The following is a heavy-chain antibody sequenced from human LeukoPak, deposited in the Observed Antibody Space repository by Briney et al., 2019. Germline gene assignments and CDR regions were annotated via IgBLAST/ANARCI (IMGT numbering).Heavy chain of an antibody. Sequence: GRSLRLSCAASGFTFSSYVMHWVRQAPGKGLEWVAVISYDGTNKYYADSVKGRFTISRDNSKNTLYLQMNSLRPEDTAVYYCAKPSVSGWYYFDSWGQGSLVTVSS. CDR3: AKPSVSGWYYFDS. CDR1: GFTFSSYV. V-gene: IGHV3-30*18. D-gene: IGHD6-19*01. J-gene: IGHJ4*02. CDR2: ISYDGTNK.